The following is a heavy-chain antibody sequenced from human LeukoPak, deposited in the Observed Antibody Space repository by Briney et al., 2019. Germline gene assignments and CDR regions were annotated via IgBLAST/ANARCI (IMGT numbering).Heavy chain of an antibody. V-gene: IGHV4-59*01. CDR2: IYYSGST. Sequence: SETLSLTCTVSGGSISSYYWSWIRQPPGKGLEWIGYIYYSGSTNYNPSLKSRVTMSVDTSKNQFSLNLTSVTAADTAVYYCAREGQLTGYSGGLGFNYWGQGTLVTVSS. CDR3: AREGQLTGYSGGLGFNY. CDR1: GGSISSYY. J-gene: IGHJ4*02. D-gene: IGHD6-19*01.